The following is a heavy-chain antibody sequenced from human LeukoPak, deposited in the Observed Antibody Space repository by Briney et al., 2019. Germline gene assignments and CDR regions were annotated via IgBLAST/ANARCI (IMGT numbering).Heavy chain of an antibody. J-gene: IGHJ6*02. D-gene: IGHD2-2*01. V-gene: IGHV1-18*01. CDR3: ATYCSSTSCYSPYYYYGIDV. Sequence: GASVKVSCKASGYTFTSYGISWVRPAPGQGLEWMGWISAYNGNTNYAQKLQGRVAMTTDTSTSTAYIELRSLRSDDTAVYYCATYCSSTSCYSPYYYYGIDVWGQGTTVSVSS. CDR2: ISAYNGNT. CDR1: GYTFTSYG.